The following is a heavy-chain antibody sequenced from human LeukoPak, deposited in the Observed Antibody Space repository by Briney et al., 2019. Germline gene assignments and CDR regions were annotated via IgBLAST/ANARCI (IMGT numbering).Heavy chain of an antibody. V-gene: IGHV4-34*01. CDR2: INHSGST. CDR3: ARSTYYYHSGSYSTDV. Sequence: SETLSLTCAVYGGSFSGYYWSWIRQPPGKGLEWIGEINHSGSTNYNPSLKSRVTISVDTSKNQFSLKLSSVTAADTAVYYCARSTYYYHSGSYSTDVWGKGTTVTISS. D-gene: IGHD3-10*01. CDR1: GGSFSGYY. J-gene: IGHJ6*04.